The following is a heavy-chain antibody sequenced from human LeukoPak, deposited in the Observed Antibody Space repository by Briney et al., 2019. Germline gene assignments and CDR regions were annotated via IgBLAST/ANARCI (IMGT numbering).Heavy chain of an antibody. V-gene: IGHV3-11*01. Sequence: GGSLRLSCAASGFTFSDYYMSWIRQAPGEWLEWVSYISSSGSTIYYADSVKGRFTISRDNAKNSLYLQMNSLRAEDTAVYYCARDVSEDSVGCWFDPWGQGTLVTVSS. D-gene: IGHD2-15*01. CDR2: ISSSGSTI. CDR3: ARDVSEDSVGCWFDP. J-gene: IGHJ5*02. CDR1: GFTFSDYY.